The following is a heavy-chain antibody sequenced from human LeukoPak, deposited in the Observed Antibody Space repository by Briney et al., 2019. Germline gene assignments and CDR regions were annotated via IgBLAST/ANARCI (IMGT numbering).Heavy chain of an antibody. V-gene: IGHV4-59*01. CDR2: IHDNGRT. CDR3: ARVGGYSGFY. CDR1: GGPISGYF. D-gene: IGHD5-12*01. Sequence: SETLSLTCTVSGGPISGYFWSWIRQPPGKGIEWIGYIHDNGRTTYNPSLRSRVTISIDTSKSQFSLKLNSLTTTDTAVYYCARVGGYSGFYWGQGTLVTVSS. J-gene: IGHJ4*02.